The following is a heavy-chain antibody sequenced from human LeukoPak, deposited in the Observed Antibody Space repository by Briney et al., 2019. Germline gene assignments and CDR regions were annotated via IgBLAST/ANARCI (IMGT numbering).Heavy chain of an antibody. CDR3: ARALNSSGPGPFLVD. D-gene: IGHD2-15*01. J-gene: IGHJ4*02. Sequence: SETLSLTCTVSGASISKIEDYWGWLRQSPGKGLEWIGTIYHIGSTYYNPSLKSRVTMSVDTSKNQFSLKLSSVTAADTAVYYWARALNSSGPGPFLVDWGQGTLVTVSS. CDR1: GASISKIEDY. CDR2: IYHIGST. V-gene: IGHV4-39*07.